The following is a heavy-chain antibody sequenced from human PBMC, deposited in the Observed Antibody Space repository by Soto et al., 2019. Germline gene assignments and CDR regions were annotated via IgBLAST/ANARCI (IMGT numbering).Heavy chain of an antibody. CDR1: GYTFTSYG. D-gene: IGHD3-9*01. J-gene: IGHJ5*02. Sequence: GASVKVSCKASGYTFTSYGISWVRQAPGQGLEWMGWISAYNGNTNYAQKLQGRVTMTTDTSTSTAYMELRSLRSDDTAVYYCARAYYDILTGERFDPWGQGTLVTVPQ. CDR3: ARAYYDILTGERFDP. V-gene: IGHV1-18*01. CDR2: ISAYNGNT.